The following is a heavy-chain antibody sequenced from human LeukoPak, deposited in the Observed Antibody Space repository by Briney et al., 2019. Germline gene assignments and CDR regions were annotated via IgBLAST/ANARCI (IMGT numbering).Heavy chain of an antibody. J-gene: IGHJ4*02. V-gene: IGHV4-30-4*08. CDR3: AGVTFYTKEFDS. Sequence: SETLSLTCTVSGGSISTDDYYWSWIRQPPGKGLEWIGYIYFGGSAYYNPSLESRVTISIGTSKNQFSLKLNSVTAADTAVYYCAGVTFYTKEFDSWGQGTLVTVSS. CDR2: IYFGGSA. D-gene: IGHD2/OR15-2a*01. CDR1: GGSISTDDYY.